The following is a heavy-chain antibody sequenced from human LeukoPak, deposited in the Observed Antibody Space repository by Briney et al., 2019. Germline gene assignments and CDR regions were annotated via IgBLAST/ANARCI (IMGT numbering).Heavy chain of an antibody. CDR1: GGSISSSNW. CDR3: ARDGRIRGYCSSSCHSVDAFDI. D-gene: IGHD2-2*01. CDR2: IYHSGST. V-gene: IGHV4-4*02. Sequence: SETLSLTCAVSGGSISSSNWWSWVRQPPGKGLEWIGEIYHSGSTNYNPSLKSRVTISVDKSKIQFSLELSSVTAADTAVYYCARDGRIRGYCSSSCHSVDAFDIWGQGTMVTVSS. J-gene: IGHJ3*02.